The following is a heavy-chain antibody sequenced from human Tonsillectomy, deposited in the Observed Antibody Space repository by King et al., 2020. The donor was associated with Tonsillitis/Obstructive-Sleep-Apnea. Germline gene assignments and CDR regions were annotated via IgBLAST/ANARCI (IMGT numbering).Heavy chain of an antibody. V-gene: IGHV3-33*01. CDR3: ARSEGYFVEPIDY. J-gene: IGHJ4*02. CDR2: TWFDETNI. Sequence: VQLVESGGGVVQPGKSLRLSCAASGFTFSDYGMHWVRQAPGKGLEWGAVTWFDETNIYYADSVKGRFSISRDNSKNTLYLQMNTLSAEDTAIYYCARSEGYFVEPIDYWGQGTVVTVSS. CDR1: GFTFSDYG. D-gene: IGHD3-9*01.